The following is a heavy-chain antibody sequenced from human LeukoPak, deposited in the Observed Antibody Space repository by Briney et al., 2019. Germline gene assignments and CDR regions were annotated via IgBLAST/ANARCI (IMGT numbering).Heavy chain of an antibody. CDR1: GFTFSDYH. CDR2: ITGGGNAV. V-gene: IGHV3-11*01. Sequence: GGSLRLSCAASGFTFSDYHMNWIRQAPGKGLEWVSNITGGGNAVYYADFVKGRFTISRDNAKNSLYLQMNSLRAEDTAVYYCARGRDFWNGFLYHYYYMDVWVKGTTVSVS. CDR3: ARGRDFWNGFLYHYYYMDV. D-gene: IGHD3-3*01. J-gene: IGHJ6*03.